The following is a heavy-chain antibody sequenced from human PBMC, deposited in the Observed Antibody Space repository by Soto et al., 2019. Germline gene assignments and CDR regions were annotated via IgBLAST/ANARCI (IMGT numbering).Heavy chain of an antibody. J-gene: IGHJ6*02. CDR1: GYTFTSYA. CDR3: ARVLAHYYYYGMDV. CDR2: INAGNGNT. Sequence: ASVKVSCKASGYTFTSYAMHWVRQAPGQRLEWMGWINAGNGNTKYSQKFQGRVTITRDTSASTAYMELSSLRSEDMAVYYCARVLAHYYYYGMDVWGQGTTVTVSS. D-gene: IGHD3-3*02. V-gene: IGHV1-3*01.